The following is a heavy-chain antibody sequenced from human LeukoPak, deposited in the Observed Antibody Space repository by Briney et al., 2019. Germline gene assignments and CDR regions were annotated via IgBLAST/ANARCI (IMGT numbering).Heavy chain of an antibody. D-gene: IGHD2-8*02. CDR3: PSTYQPLVLEYYYGLDA. CDR1: GGSINSGDYY. V-gene: IGHV4-30-4*01. J-gene: IGHJ6*02. CDR2: IYYSGRT. Sequence: SETLSLTCTVSGGSINSGDYYWSWIRQPPGKGLEWIVYIYYSGRTNYNPSLKSRLTISLDTARNQFSLKVSSVTVADTAVYYCPSTYQPLVLEYYYGLDAWGQGTTVPVSS.